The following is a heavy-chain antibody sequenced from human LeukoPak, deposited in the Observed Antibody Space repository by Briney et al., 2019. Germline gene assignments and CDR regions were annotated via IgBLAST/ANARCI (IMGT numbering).Heavy chain of an antibody. CDR3: AGRYYYGSGSYYNPRQNNWFDP. V-gene: IGHV4-34*01. CDR1: GGSFRGYY. Sequence: PSETLSLTCAVYGGSFRGYYWSWIRQPPGKGLEWIGEINHSGSTNYNPSLKSRVTISVDTSKNQFSLKLSSVTAADTAVYYCAGRYYYGSGSYYNPRQNNWFDPWGQGTLVTVSS. CDR2: INHSGST. J-gene: IGHJ5*02. D-gene: IGHD3-10*01.